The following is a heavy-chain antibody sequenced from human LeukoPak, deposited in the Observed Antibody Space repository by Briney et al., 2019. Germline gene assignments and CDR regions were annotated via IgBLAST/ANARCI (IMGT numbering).Heavy chain of an antibody. D-gene: IGHD4-17*01. CDR3: ARAPGDYGDFPFDY. V-gene: IGHV3-66*01. Sequence: GGSLRLSCAASGFTVSSNYMSLVRQAPGKGLEWVSVIYSGGSTYYADSVKGRFTISRDNSKNTLYLQMNSLRAEDTAVYYCARAPGDYGDFPFDYWGQGTLVTVSS. CDR2: IYSGGST. J-gene: IGHJ4*02. CDR1: GFTVSSNY.